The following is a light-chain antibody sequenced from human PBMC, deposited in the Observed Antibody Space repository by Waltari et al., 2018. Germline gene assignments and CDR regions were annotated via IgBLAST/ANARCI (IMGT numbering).Light chain of an antibody. CDR1: RSNIGSNY. V-gene: IGLV1-47*01. Sequence: QSVLTQPPSASGTPGQRVTISCSGTRSNIGSNYLYWYQQLPGTAPKLLIYRNNQRPSGVPDRLPGSKAGTSSSLAISGLRSEEEADHYRAEWDDSLSGRVCGGGTKVTDL. CDR2: RNN. CDR3: AEWDDSLSGRV. J-gene: IGLJ3*02.